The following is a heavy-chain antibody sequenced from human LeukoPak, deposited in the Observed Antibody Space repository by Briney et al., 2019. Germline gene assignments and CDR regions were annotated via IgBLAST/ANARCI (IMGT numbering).Heavy chain of an antibody. J-gene: IGHJ4*02. V-gene: IGHV3-21*01. CDR2: ISSSSSYI. D-gene: IGHD2-15*01. CDR3: ARGGAEDLGLDY. CDR1: GFTFSSYS. Sequence: GGSLRLSCAASGFTFSSYSMNWVRQAPGKGLEWVSSISSSSSYIYYADSVKGRFTISRDNAKNSLYLQMNSLRAEDTAVYYCARGGAEDLGLDYWGQGTLVTVSS.